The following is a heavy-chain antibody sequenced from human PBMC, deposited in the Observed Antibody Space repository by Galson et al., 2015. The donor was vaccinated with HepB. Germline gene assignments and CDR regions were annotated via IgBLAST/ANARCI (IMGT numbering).Heavy chain of an antibody. CDR2: SSSSSSYI. J-gene: IGHJ6*02. D-gene: IGHD4-23*01. CDR1: GFTFSSYS. V-gene: IGHV3-21*01. CDR3: VRDDYVGNSDYHAMDV. Sequence: SLRLSCAASGFTFSSYSMNWVRQAPGKGLEWVSSSSSSSSYIYYADSVKGRFTISRDNAKNSLYLQVNSLRAEDTATYYCVRDDYVGNSDYHAMDVWGQGTTVTVSS.